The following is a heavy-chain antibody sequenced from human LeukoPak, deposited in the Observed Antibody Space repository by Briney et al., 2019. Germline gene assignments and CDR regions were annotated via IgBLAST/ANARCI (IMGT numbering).Heavy chain of an antibody. CDR3: ARVMYYYDSSGYYYG. D-gene: IGHD3-22*01. CDR2: INPNSGGT. J-gene: IGHJ4*02. Sequence: ASVKVSCKASGYTFTGYYMHWVRQAPGQGLEWMGWINPNSGGTNYAQKFQGRVTMTRDTSISTAYMELSRLRSDDTAVYYCARVMYYYDSSGYYYGWGQGTLVTVYS. V-gene: IGHV1-2*02. CDR1: GYTFTGYY.